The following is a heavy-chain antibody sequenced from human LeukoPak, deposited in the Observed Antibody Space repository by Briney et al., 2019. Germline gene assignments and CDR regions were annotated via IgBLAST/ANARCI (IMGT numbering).Heavy chain of an antibody. D-gene: IGHD5-18*01. CDR3: ARGHVRGYSYGFEY. Sequence: GGSLRLSCAASGFMFRSYGMHWVRQAPGKGLEWVAVIWYDGSNKYYTDSVKGRFTISRDNSNNTLYLQMNSLRVEDTAVYYCARGHVRGYSYGFEYWGQGSLVTVSS. V-gene: IGHV3-33*08. CDR2: IWYDGSNK. CDR1: GFMFRSYG. J-gene: IGHJ4*02.